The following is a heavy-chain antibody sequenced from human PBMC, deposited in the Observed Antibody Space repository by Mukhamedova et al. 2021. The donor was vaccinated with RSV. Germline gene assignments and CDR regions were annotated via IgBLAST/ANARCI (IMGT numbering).Heavy chain of an antibody. CDR3: ATARRIVVVPAADEAFDI. J-gene: IGHJ3*02. Sequence: WMGGFDPEDGETIYAQKFQGRVTMTEDTSTDTAYMELSSLRSEVTAVYYCATARRIVVVPAADEAFDIWGQGTMVTVSS. D-gene: IGHD2-2*01. V-gene: IGHV1-24*01. CDR2: FDPEDGET.